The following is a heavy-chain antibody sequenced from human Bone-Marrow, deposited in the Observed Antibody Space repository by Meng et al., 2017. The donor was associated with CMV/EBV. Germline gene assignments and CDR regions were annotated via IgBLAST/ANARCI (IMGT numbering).Heavy chain of an antibody. V-gene: IGHV3-30-3*01. CDR3: ARCITIFGVVITDNYYYYGMDV. D-gene: IGHD3-3*01. CDR2: ISYDGSNK. CDR1: GFTFSSYA. J-gene: IGHJ6*02. Sequence: GESLKISCAASGFTFSSYAMYWVRQAPGKGLEWVAVISYDGSNKYYADSVKGRFTISRDNSKNTLYLQMNSLRAEDTAVYYCARCITIFGVVITDNYYYYGMDVWGQGTTVTVSS.